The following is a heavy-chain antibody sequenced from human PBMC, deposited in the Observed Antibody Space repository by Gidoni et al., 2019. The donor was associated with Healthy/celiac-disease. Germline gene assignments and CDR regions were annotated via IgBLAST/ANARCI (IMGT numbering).Heavy chain of an antibody. CDR3: ARHPRRVGADY. Sequence: SIYYSGSTYYNPSLKSRVTISVDTSKNQFSLKLSSVTAADTAVYYCARHPRRVGADYWGQGTLVTVSS. CDR2: IYYSGST. V-gene: IGHV4-39*01. J-gene: IGHJ4*02.